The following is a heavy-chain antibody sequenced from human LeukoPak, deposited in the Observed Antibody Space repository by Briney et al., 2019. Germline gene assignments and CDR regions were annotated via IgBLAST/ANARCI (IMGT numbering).Heavy chain of an antibody. CDR2: IYPSDSDT. Sequence: GESLKISCKGSGYSFTSYWIGWVRQMPGKGLEWMGIIYPSDSDTRYSPSFQGQVTISADKSISTAYLQWSSLKASDTAMYYCARQVEYSSSSGGYYYYYYMDVWGKGTTVTVSS. V-gene: IGHV5-51*01. D-gene: IGHD6-6*01. CDR3: ARQVEYSSSSGGYYYYYYMDV. CDR1: GYSFTSYW. J-gene: IGHJ6*03.